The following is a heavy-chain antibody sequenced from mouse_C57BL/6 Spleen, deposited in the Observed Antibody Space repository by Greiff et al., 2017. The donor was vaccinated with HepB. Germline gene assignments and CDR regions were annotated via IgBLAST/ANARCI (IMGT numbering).Heavy chain of an antibody. CDR1: GYTFTSYW. Sequence: QVQLQQPGAELVRPGSSVKLSCKASGYTFTSYWMDWVKQRPGQGLEWIGNIYPSDSETHYNQKFKYKATLTVDKSSSTAYMQLSSLTSEDSAVYYCARCYYYGSSYWYFDVWGTGTTVTVSS. V-gene: IGHV1-61*01. CDR3: ARCYYYGSSYWYFDV. CDR2: IYPSDSET. J-gene: IGHJ1*03. D-gene: IGHD1-1*01.